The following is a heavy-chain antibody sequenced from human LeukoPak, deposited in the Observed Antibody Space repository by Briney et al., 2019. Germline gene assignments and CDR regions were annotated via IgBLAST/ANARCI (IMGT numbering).Heavy chain of an antibody. CDR3: ARHVPYCSSTSCYYYYGMDV. CDR1: GGSISSYY. Sequence: PSETLSLTCTVSGGSISSYYWSWIRQPPGKGLEWIGYIYYSGSTNYNPSLKSRVTISVDTPKNQFSLKLSSVTAADTAVYYCARHVPYCSSTSCYYYYGMDVWGQGTTVTVSS. J-gene: IGHJ6*02. V-gene: IGHV4-59*08. D-gene: IGHD2-2*01. CDR2: IYYSGST.